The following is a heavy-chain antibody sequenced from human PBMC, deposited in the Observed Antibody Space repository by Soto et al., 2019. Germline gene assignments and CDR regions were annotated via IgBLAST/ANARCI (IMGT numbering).Heavy chain of an antibody. Sequence: GGSLRLSCVASGFTFSSYAMTWVRRAPGKGLEWVSGISDSGDRTYYADSIKGRFTISRDNSKNTLYLQMNSLRAEDTAVYYCARGGGITMVRGVIIRNYGMDVWGQGXTVTVYS. CDR3: ARGGGITMVRGVIIRNYGMDV. CDR2: ISDSGDRT. V-gene: IGHV3-23*01. CDR1: GFTFSSYA. D-gene: IGHD3-10*01. J-gene: IGHJ6*02.